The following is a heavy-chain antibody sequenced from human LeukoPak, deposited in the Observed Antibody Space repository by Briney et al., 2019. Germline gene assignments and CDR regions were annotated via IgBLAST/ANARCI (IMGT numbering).Heavy chain of an antibody. V-gene: IGHV3-30*02. D-gene: IGHD1-1*01. CDR3: ARDVGDWTTRVTNYLDC. Sequence: PGGSLRLSCAASGFTFSSYGMHWVRQAPGKGLEWVAFIRYDGSNKYYADSVKGRFTISRDNSKNTLYLQMNSLRSDDTAVYYCARDVGDWTTRVTNYLDCWGQGTLVTVSS. CDR1: GFTFSSYG. CDR2: IRYDGSNK. J-gene: IGHJ4*02.